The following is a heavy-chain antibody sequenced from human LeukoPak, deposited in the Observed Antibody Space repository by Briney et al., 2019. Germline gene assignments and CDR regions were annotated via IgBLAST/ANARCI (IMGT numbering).Heavy chain of an antibody. V-gene: IGHV4-59*08. CDR1: GGSISSYY. CDR2: IYYSGST. J-gene: IGHJ3*02. D-gene: IGHD6-25*01. CDR3: ARTANDAFDI. Sequence: SETLSLTCTVSGGSISSYYWSWIRQPPGKGLEWIGYIYYSGSTNYNPSLKSRVTISVDTSKNQFSLKLSSVTAADTAVYYCARTANDAFDIWGQGTMVTVSS.